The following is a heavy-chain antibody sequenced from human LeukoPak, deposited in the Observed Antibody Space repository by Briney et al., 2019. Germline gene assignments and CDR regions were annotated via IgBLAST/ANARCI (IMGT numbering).Heavy chain of an antibody. D-gene: IGHD3-22*01. CDR3: AREESLYYYDSSGHYPDY. CDR1: GFPFSGYA. V-gene: IGHV3-30*03. CDR2: ISYDGSIE. J-gene: IGHJ4*02. Sequence: PGGSLRLSCAASGFPFSGYAMHWVRQAPGKGLEWVAIISYDGSIEHYADSVRGRFTVSRDNSKNTVYLQMNSLRTDDTAVYFCAREESLYYYDSSGHYPDYWGQGTLVTVSS.